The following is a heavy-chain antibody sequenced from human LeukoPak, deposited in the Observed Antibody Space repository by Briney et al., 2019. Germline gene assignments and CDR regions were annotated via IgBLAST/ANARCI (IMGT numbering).Heavy chain of an antibody. D-gene: IGHD4/OR15-4a*01. CDR2: ITPIFATA. CDR1: GGTFNSYA. V-gene: IGHV1-69*06. Sequence: SVKVSCKASGGTFNSYAITWVRQAPGQGLEWMGGITPIFATADYAQKFQGRVTITADTSTSTAYMELSSLRSEDTAVYYCARGQSLTYYYYYMDVWGKGTTVTVSS. CDR3: ARGQSLTYYYYYMDV. J-gene: IGHJ6*03.